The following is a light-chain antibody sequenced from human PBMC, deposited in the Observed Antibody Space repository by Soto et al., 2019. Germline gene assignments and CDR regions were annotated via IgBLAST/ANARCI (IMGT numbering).Light chain of an antibody. CDR3: AAWYASLNAWV. CDR2: NNN. Sequence: QAVVTQPPSESGTPGQRVTISCSGSSSNIGSNSVTWFQQLPGTAPNLLISNNNQRPSGVPDRFSGSKSGTSASLAINGLQPEEEADYYCAAWYASLNAWVFGGGTQLTVL. V-gene: IGLV1-44*01. CDR1: SSNIGSNS. J-gene: IGLJ3*02.